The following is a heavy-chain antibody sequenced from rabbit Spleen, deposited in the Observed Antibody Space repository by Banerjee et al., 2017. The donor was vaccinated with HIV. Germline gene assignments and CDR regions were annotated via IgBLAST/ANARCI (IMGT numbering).Heavy chain of an antibody. D-gene: IGHD6-1*01. Sequence: QEQLEESGGDLVKPGGSLTLTCTASGFSFSSDYDMSWVRQAPGKGLEWIGCIGTGSGTTWFANWAKGRFTISNDNAQNTVDLQMNSLTAADTATYFCASDIYGYGVFSLWGPGTLVTVS. CDR3: ASDIYGYGVFSL. V-gene: IGHV1S43*01. CDR2: IGTGSGTT. J-gene: IGHJ4*01. CDR1: GFSFSSDYD.